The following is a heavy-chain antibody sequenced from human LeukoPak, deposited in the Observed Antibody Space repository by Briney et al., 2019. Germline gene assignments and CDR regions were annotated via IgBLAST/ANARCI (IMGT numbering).Heavy chain of an antibody. D-gene: IGHD6-13*01. CDR2: ISSSSSTI. CDR1: GLTFSSYS. V-gene: IGHV3-48*01. CDR3: AREAAAADY. Sequence: GGSLRLSCGASGLTFSSYSMNWVRQAPGKGLEWVSYISSSSSTIYYADSVKGRFTISRDNAKNSLYLQMNSLRAEDTAVYYCAREAAAADYWGQGTLVTVSS. J-gene: IGHJ4*02.